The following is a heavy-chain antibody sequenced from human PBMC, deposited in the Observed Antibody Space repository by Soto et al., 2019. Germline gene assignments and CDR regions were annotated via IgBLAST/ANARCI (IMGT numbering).Heavy chain of an antibody. J-gene: IGHJ6*02. CDR2: IIPIFGTA. D-gene: IGHD1-7*01. V-gene: IGHV1-69*13. Sequence: GASVKVSCKASGGTFSSYAISWVRQAPGQGLEWMGGIIPIFGTANYAQKFQGRVTITADESTSTAYMELSSLRSEDTAVYYCARVRLELSYYYGMDVWGQGTTVAVSS. CDR1: GGTFSSYA. CDR3: ARVRLELSYYYGMDV.